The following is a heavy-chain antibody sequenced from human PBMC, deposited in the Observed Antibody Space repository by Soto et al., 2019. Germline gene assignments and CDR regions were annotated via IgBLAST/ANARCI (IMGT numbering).Heavy chain of an antibody. CDR1: GGTFSSYA. D-gene: IGHD3-22*01. CDR3: ARAPLYYYDSSGYIY. Sequence: SVKVSCKASGGTFSSYAISWVRQAPGQGLEWMGGIIPIFGTANYAQKFQGRVTITADESTSTAYMELSSLRSGDTAVYYCARAPLYYYDSSGYIYWGQGTLVTVSS. J-gene: IGHJ4*02. CDR2: IIPIFGTA. V-gene: IGHV1-69*13.